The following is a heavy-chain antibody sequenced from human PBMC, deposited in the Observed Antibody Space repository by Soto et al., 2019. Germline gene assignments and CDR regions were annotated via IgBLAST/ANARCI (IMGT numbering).Heavy chain of an antibody. V-gene: IGHV3-11*01. CDR2: ISSSGSTI. J-gene: IGHJ4*02. CDR3: ARDRRYSSSWYARDFDY. Sequence: LRLSCAASGFTFSDYYMSWIRQASGKGLEWVSYISSSGSTIYYADSVKGRFTISRDNAKNSLYLQMNSLRAEDTAVYYCARDRRYSSSWYARDFDYWGQGTLVTVSS. D-gene: IGHD6-13*01. CDR1: GFTFSDYY.